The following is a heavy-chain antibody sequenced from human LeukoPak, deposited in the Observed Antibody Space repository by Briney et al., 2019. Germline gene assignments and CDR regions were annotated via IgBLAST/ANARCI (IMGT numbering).Heavy chain of an antibody. J-gene: IGHJ4*02. CDR3: ARSSGLGYYCSGDFCYRSLTD. Sequence: GGSLRLSCAASGFIFSSYAMSWVRQAPGKGLEWVSVTSGSGDSTCYADSAKGRFTISRDNSKNTLYLQVKSLRAEDTAVYYCARSSGLGYYCSGDFCYRSLTDWGQGTLVTVSS. CDR1: GFIFSSYA. V-gene: IGHV3-23*01. D-gene: IGHD2-21*01. CDR2: TSGSGDST.